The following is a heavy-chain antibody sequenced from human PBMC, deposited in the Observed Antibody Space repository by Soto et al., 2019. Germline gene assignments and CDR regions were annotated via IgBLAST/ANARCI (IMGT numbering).Heavy chain of an antibody. CDR1: GFTFSSYA. D-gene: IGHD2-15*01. V-gene: IGHV3-23*01. CDR2: VSIGGST. Sequence: PGGSLRLSCAASGFTFSSYAMGWVRQGPGKGLELVAVVSIGGSTHYADSVRGRFTISRDNSKNTLSLQMNSLTAEDTAVYFCAKRRGAGGHFDYWGQGALVTVSS. J-gene: IGHJ4*02. CDR3: AKRRGAGGHFDY.